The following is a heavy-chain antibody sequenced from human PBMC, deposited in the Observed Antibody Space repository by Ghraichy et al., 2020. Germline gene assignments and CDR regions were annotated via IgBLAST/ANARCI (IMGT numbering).Heavy chain of an antibody. J-gene: IGHJ5*02. Sequence: SETLSLTCTVSGGSVNSGGYYWSWIRQPPGKGLEWIGYIYYSGSTDYNPSLKSRVTISIDTSKNQFSLKLSSVTAADTAVYYCARGSRAWFGEIEAYNWFDPWGQGTLVTVSS. V-gene: IGHV4-61*08. CDR3: ARGSRAWFGEIEAYNWFDP. CDR1: GGSVNSGGYY. CDR2: IYYSGST. D-gene: IGHD3-10*01.